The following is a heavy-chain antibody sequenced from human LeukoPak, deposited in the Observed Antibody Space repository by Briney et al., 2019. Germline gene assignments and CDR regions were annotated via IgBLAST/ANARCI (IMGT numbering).Heavy chain of an antibody. CDR2: INPNSGGT. Sequence: GASVKVSCKASGYTFTCYYMHWVRQAPGQGLEWMGWINPNSGGTNYAQKFQGWVTMTRDTSISTAYMELSRLRSDDTAVYYCARATKTGFLEWFGLYGMDVWGQGTTVTVSS. D-gene: IGHD3-3*01. J-gene: IGHJ6*02. CDR3: ARATKTGFLEWFGLYGMDV. V-gene: IGHV1-2*04. CDR1: GYTFTCYY.